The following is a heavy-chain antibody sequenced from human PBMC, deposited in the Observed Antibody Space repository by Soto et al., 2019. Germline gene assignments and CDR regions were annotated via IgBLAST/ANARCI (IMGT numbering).Heavy chain of an antibody. V-gene: IGHV3-33*01. D-gene: IGHD4-4*01. CDR2: IWYDGINK. J-gene: IGHJ4*02. CDR1: GFTFSNYG. Sequence: QVQLVESGGGVVRPGRSLRLSCAASGFTFSNYGMHWVRQAPGKGLEWVAVIWYDGINKYYADSVKGRFTISRDNSKNTLSLQMNSLRGEDTAVYYCAREASDYSRSRSVNYWGQGTLVTVSS. CDR3: AREASDYSRSRSVNY.